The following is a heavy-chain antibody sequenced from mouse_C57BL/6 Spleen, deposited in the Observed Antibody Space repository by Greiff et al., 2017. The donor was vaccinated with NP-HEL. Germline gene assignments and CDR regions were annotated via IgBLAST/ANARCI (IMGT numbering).Heavy chain of an antibody. CDR3: ARLHYKGGYYAMDY. CDR1: GYSFTSYY. Sequence: QVQLKESGPELVKPGASVKISCKASGYSFTSYYIHWVKQRPGQGLEWIGWIYPGSGNTKYNEKFKGKATLTADTSSSTAYMQLSSLTSEDSAVYYCARLHYKGGYYAMDYWGQGTSVTVSS. CDR2: IYPGSGNT. J-gene: IGHJ4*01. D-gene: IGHD1-2*01. V-gene: IGHV1-66*01.